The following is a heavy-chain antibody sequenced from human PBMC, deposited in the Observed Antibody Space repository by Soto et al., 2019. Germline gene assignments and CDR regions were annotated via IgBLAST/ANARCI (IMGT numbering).Heavy chain of an antibody. D-gene: IGHD3-22*01. V-gene: IGHV1-69*13. J-gene: IGHJ3*02. CDR2: IIPIFGTA. Sequence: GASVKVSCKASGGTFSSYAISWVRQAPGQGLEWMGGIIPIFGTANYAQKFQGRVTTTADESTSTAYMELSSLRSEDTAVYYCASYYDSSGPDAFDIWGQGTMVTVS. CDR3: ASYYDSSGPDAFDI. CDR1: GGTFSSYA.